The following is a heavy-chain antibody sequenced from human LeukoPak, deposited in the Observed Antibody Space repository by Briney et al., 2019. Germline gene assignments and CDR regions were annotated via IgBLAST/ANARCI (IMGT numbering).Heavy chain of an antibody. CDR2: VSHDETFT. V-gene: IGHV3-30*03. D-gene: IGHD2-2*01. Sequence: PGGSLRLSCAAFGFTFSNYGMRWVRHVPGKGLEWVAVVSHDETFTYYGDSVRGRSTISRDNSKHTLHLNMNSLRPEDTALYFCARDTSGTVDVWGQGTLVTVSS. CDR1: GFTFSNYG. CDR3: ARDTSGTVDV. J-gene: IGHJ3*01.